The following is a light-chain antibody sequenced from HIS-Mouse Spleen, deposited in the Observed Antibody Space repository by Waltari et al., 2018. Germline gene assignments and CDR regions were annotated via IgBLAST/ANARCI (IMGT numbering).Light chain of an antibody. CDR3: AAWDDSLNGNYV. V-gene: IGLV1-44*01. J-gene: IGLJ1*01. Sequence: QSVLTQPPSASGTPGQRVTISCSGSSSNIGSNPVNWYQQLPGPAPKLLIYSNNQRPSGVPDRFSGSKSGTSASLAISGLQSEDEADYYCAAWDDSLNGNYVFGTGTKVTVL. CDR2: SNN. CDR1: SSNIGSNP.